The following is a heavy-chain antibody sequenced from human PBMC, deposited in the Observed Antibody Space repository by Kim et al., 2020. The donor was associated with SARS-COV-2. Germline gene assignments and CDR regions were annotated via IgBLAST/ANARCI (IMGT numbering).Heavy chain of an antibody. V-gene: IGHV7-4-1*02. D-gene: IGHD5-18*01. Sequence: ASVKVSCKASGYTFTSYAMNWVRQAPGQGLEWMGWINTNTGNPTYAQGFTGRFVFSLDTSVSTAYLQISSLKAEDTAVYYCAREGDGGYSYGYTHYYYGMDVWGQGTTVTVSS. CDR2: INTNTGNP. J-gene: IGHJ6*02. CDR1: GYTFTSYA. CDR3: AREGDGGYSYGYTHYYYGMDV.